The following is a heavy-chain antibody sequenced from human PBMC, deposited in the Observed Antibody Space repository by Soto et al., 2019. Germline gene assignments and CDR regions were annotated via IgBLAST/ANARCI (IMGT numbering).Heavy chain of an antibody. CDR1: GGSISSGGYY. J-gene: IGHJ5*02. CDR2: IYYSGIT. CDR3: ARGIAARGWFDP. D-gene: IGHD6-6*01. Sequence: QVQLQESGPGLVKPSQTLSLTCTVSGGSISSGGYYWSWIRQHPGKGLEWIGYIYYSGITYYNPSLKSRVTISVDTSKNQFSLKLSSVTAADTAVYYCARGIAARGWFDPWGQGTLVTVSS. V-gene: IGHV4-31*03.